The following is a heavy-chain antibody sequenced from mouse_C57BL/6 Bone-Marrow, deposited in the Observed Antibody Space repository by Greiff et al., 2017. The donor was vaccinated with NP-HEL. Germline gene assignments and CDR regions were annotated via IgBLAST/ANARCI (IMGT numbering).Heavy chain of an antibody. V-gene: IGHV1-82*01. CDR3: ARRTAY. J-gene: IGHJ3*01. CDR1: GYAFSSSW. Sequence: VQLQESGPELVKPGASVKISCKASGYAFSSSWMNWVKQRPGKGLEWIGRIYPGDGDTNYNGKFKGKATLTADKSSSTAYMQLSSLTSEDSAVYFCARRTAYWGQGTLVTVSA. CDR2: IYPGDGDT.